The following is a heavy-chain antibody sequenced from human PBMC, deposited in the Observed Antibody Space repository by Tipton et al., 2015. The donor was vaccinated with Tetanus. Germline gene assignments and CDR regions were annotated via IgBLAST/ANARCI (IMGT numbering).Heavy chain of an antibody. Sequence: VQLVQSGAEVKKPGSSVKVSCKASGGTFSSYAISWVRQAPGQGLEWMGGIIPIFGTANYAQKFQGRVTITADKSTSTAYMELSSLRSEDTAVYYCARDLLNYDSSGYYYGSGMDVWGQGTTVTVSS. CDR2: IIPIFGTA. J-gene: IGHJ6*02. V-gene: IGHV1-69*06. CDR1: GGTFSSYA. D-gene: IGHD3-22*01. CDR3: ARDLLNYDSSGYYYGSGMDV.